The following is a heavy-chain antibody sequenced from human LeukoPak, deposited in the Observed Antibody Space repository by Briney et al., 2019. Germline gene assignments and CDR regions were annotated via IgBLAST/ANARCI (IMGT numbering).Heavy chain of an antibody. Sequence: PSQTLSLTCAVSGGSISSGGYSWSWIRQPPGKGLEWIGYIYHSGSTYYNPSLKSRVTISVDRSKNQFSLKLSSVTTADTAVYYCARSGRYYGSGSYYNSGIQKDWGQGTLVTVSS. CDR1: GGSISSGGYS. D-gene: IGHD3-10*01. CDR3: ARSGRYYGSGSYYNSGIQKD. V-gene: IGHV4-30-2*01. J-gene: IGHJ4*02. CDR2: IYHSGST.